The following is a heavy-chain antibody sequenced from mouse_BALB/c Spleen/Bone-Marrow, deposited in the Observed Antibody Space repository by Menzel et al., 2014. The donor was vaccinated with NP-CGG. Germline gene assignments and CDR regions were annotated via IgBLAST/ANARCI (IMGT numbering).Heavy chain of an antibody. CDR3: AGGKDAMDY. V-gene: IGHV1-66*01. CDR1: GYRFTSYY. J-gene: IGHJ4*01. CDR2: IFPVSVNN. Sequence: SGPELVKPGASVKISCKASGYRFTSYYIHWVKQRPGQGLEWIGWIFPVSVNNKYNEKFKGKATLTADISSSTAYMQLSSLTSEDSAVYFCAGGKDAMDYWGQGTSVTVSS.